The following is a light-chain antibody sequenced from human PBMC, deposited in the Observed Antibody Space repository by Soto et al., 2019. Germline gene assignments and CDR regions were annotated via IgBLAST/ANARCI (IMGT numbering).Light chain of an antibody. CDR2: DAS. CDR3: QQRSNWPLIT. CDR1: QSFISY. J-gene: IGKJ5*01. V-gene: IGKV3-11*01. Sequence: EIVLTQSPATLSAFPGDRVTLSCRASQSFISYLAWYQHKPGQAPRLLIYDASNRATGIPARFSGSGSGTDFTLTISSLEPEDFAVYYCQQRSNWPLITFGQGTRLQIK.